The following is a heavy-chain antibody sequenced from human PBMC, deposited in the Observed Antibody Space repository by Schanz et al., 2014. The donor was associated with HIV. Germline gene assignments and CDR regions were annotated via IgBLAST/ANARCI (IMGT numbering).Heavy chain of an antibody. Sequence: QIQLVQSGAEMKKPGASVKVSCKASGYSFSTFGISWVRQAPGQGLEWMGWMNPHSGNTGYAQKFQGRVTMTRDTSITTAYMELSSLRSEDTALYYCARARFGSSWYVTGFGSTDYWGQGTLVTVSS. CDR3: ARARFGSSWYVTGFGSTDY. D-gene: IGHD6-13*01. V-gene: IGHV1-8*02. J-gene: IGHJ4*02. CDR1: GYSFSTFG. CDR2: MNPHSGNT.